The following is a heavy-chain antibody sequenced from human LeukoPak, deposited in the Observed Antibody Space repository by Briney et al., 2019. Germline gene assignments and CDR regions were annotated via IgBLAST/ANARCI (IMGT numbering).Heavy chain of an antibody. CDR3: AKLAGVAGVTDY. J-gene: IGHJ4*02. CDR2: ITMTGGST. CDR1: GFTFSSYV. Sequence: GGSLRLSCAASGFTFSSYVMSWVRQAPGKGLGWVSAITMTGGSTYYADSVKGRFTISRDNSKNTLYLQMNSLRAEDTGVYYCAKLAGVAGVTDYWGQGTLVTVSS. V-gene: IGHV3-23*01. D-gene: IGHD3-3*01.